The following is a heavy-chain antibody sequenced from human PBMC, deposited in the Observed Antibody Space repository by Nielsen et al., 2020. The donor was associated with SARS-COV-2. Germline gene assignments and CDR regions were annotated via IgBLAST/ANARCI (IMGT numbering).Heavy chain of an antibody. J-gene: IGHJ6*02. CDR3: ASKPLPPTYYDFWSGYWPYYYYGMDV. CDR1: GFTFSSYG. D-gene: IGHD3-3*01. CDR2: ISSSGNTI. V-gene: IGHV3-48*04. Sequence: GGSLRLSCAASGFTFSSYGMHWVRQAPGKGLEWVSYISSSGNTIYYADSVKGRFTISRDNAKNSLYLQMNSLRAEDTAVYYCASKPLPPTYYDFWSGYWPYYYYGMDVWGQGTTVTVSS.